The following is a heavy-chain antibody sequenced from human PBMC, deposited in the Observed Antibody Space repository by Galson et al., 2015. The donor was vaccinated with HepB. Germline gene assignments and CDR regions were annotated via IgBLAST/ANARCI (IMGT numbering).Heavy chain of an antibody. Sequence: SLRLSCAASGFTFSSYAMSWVRQAPGKGLEWVSAISGSGGSTYYADSVKGRFTISRDNSKNTLYLQMNSLRAEDTAVYYCAKGTRVAPFGELFVGYFEYWGQGTLFTVSS. CDR1: GFTFSSYA. D-gene: IGHD3-10*01. J-gene: IGHJ4*02. CDR2: ISGSGGST. CDR3: AKGTRVAPFGELFVGYFEY. V-gene: IGHV3-23*01.